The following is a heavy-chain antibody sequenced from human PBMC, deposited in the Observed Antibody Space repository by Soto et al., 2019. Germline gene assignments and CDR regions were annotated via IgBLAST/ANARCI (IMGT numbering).Heavy chain of an antibody. V-gene: IGHV1-3*01. CDR3: ATDSGSYWAFDY. Sequence: ASVKVSCKASGYTFTSYAVHWVRQAPGQRLEWLGWINAANGNTKYSQKFQGRITITKDTSASTTYMELSSLTSEDTAVYYCATDSGSYWAFDYWGQGALVTVSS. CDR1: GYTFTSYA. CDR2: INAANGNT. D-gene: IGHD1-26*01. J-gene: IGHJ4*02.